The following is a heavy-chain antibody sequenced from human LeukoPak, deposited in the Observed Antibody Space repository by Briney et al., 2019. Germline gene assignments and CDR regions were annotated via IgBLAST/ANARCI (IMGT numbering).Heavy chain of an antibody. CDR3: AKGARGDTVTSIVGLNWFDP. Sequence: PGGSLRLSCAASGITFRSYVMHWVRQAPGKGLEWVAVISYDGSHKYYADSVKGRFSISRDNSKNTLYLQMNSLRADDTAVYYCAKGARGDTVTSIVGLNWFDPWGQGTVVTVSS. V-gene: IGHV3-30*18. CDR2: ISYDGSHK. D-gene: IGHD4-17*01. CDR1: GITFRSYV. J-gene: IGHJ5*02.